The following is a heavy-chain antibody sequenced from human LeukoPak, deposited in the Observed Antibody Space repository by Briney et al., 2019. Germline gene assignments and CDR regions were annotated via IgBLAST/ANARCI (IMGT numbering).Heavy chain of an antibody. Sequence: GGSLRLSCAASGFTFSSYAMSWVRQAPGKGLEWVSAISGSGGSTYYADSVKGRFTISRDNSKNTLYLQMSTLRVEDTAIYYCAKNSGSNSGRPENWGPGTLVTVSS. CDR3: AKNSGSNSGRPEN. CDR1: GFTFSSYA. CDR2: ISGSGGST. D-gene: IGHD1-26*01. V-gene: IGHV3-23*01. J-gene: IGHJ4*02.